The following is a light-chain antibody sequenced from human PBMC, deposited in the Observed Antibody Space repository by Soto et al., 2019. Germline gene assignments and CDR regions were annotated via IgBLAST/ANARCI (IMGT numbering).Light chain of an antibody. V-gene: IGLV1-44*01. CDR1: SSNIGSNT. J-gene: IGLJ1*01. CDR2: SNN. CDR3: AAWDDSLNGYV. Sequence: QLVLTQPPAASGTPGQRVTISCSGSSSNIGSNTVNWYQQLPGTAPKLLIYSNNQRPSEVPDRFSGSKSGTSASLAISGLQSEHEADYYCAAWDDSLNGYVFGTGTKLTVL.